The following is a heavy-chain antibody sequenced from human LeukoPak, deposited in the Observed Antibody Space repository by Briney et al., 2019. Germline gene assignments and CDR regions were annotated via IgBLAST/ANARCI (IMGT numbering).Heavy chain of an antibody. V-gene: IGHV3-33*01. CDR1: GFIFSNFC. J-gene: IGHJ4*02. D-gene: IGHD2-2*01. CDR2: FWHDGSKQ. CDR3: ARVVGVVPVAMLDS. Sequence: GSLEPSWGAAGFIFSNFCIQWVRQAPGKGLEWVAVFWHDGSKQYYADSVKGRFIVSKDNSKNTVYLQMDSLRVDDTAVYYCARVVGVVPVAMLDSWGPGTQVTVSS.